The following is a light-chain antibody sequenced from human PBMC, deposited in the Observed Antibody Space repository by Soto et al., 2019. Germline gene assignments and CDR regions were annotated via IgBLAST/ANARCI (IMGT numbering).Light chain of an antibody. Sequence: EVVMTQSPATLSVSPGERATLSCRASQSVNSNLAWYQQKPGQAPRVLIDGASTRATGIPARFSGSGSGTEFNLTIGSLQSEDFAIYYCQQYNEWPLTFGGGTKVDIK. CDR2: GAS. V-gene: IGKV3-15*01. CDR1: QSVNSN. J-gene: IGKJ4*01. CDR3: QQYNEWPLT.